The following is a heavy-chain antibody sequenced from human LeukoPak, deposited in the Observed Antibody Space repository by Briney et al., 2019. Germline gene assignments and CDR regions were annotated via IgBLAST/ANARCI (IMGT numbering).Heavy chain of an antibody. CDR1: GFSFSSYA. V-gene: IGHV3-30-3*01. Sequence: QPGRSLRLSCAASGFSFSSYAMHWVRQAPGKGLAWVAVISHDGSNKYYADSVKGRFTISRDNSKNTLYLQMNSLRAEDTTVYYCARANRNDGYYYAMDVWGQGTTVTVSS. J-gene: IGHJ6*02. CDR2: ISHDGSNK. D-gene: IGHD1-1*01. CDR3: ARANRNDGYYYAMDV.